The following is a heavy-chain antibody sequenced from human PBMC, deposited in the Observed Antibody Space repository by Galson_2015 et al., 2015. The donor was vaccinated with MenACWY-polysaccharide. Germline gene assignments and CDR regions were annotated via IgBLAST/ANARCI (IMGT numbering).Heavy chain of an antibody. J-gene: IGHJ4*02. CDR2: IYWDDDK. CDR3: AHSPYYGSGTHSFDY. V-gene: IGHV2-5*02. CDR1: GSSLSTPGVG. D-gene: IGHD3-10*01. Sequence: PALVKPTQTLTLTCTLSGSSLSTPGVGVGWIRQPPGKALEWLALIYWDDDKRYRPSLKSRLTITKDTSKNQVVLVMTNMDPVDTATYYCAHSPYYGSGTHSFDYWGQGTLVTVSS.